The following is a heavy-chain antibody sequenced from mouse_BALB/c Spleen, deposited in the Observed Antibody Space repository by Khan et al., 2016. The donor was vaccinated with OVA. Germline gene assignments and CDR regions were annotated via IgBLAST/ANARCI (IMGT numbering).Heavy chain of an antibody. V-gene: IGHV1-7*01. Sequence: VQLQESGAELAKPGASVKMSCKASGYTFTKDWMHWVKQRPGQGLEWIGYINPSTGYTEYNQKFKDKATLTADKSSSTAYMQLSSLTSEDSAVYYCVNHGSSSAWFTYWGQGTLVTVSA. CDR1: GYTFTKDW. D-gene: IGHD1-1*01. CDR2: INPSTGYT. CDR3: VNHGSSSAWFTY. J-gene: IGHJ3*01.